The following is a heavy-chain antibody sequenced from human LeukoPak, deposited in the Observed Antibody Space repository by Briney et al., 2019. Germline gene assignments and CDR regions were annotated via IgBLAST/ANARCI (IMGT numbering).Heavy chain of an antibody. CDR2: MNPNSGNT. D-gene: IGHD3-3*01. CDR3: ARGRKGSTIFGVVITELYYYYMDV. Sequence: ASVKVSCKASGYTFTSYDINWVRQAPGQGLEGMGWMNPNSGNTVYAQKFQGRVTMTRNTSISTAYMELSSLRSEDTAVYYCARGRKGSTIFGVVITELYYYYMDVWGKGTTVTVSS. J-gene: IGHJ6*03. CDR1: GYTFTSYD. V-gene: IGHV1-8*01.